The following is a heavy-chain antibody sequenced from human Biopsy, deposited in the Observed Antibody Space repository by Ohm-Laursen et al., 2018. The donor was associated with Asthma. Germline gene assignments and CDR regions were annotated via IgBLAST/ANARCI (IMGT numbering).Heavy chain of an antibody. CDR2: IPQGGAT. Sequence: SDTLSLTCALNRGPFRGYVWARIRQPPGKGLEWIGEIPQGGATTVNPSLKSRVTISMDPSKSQLYLSLRSLTAADTAVYYCASGPQWSGLDIWDQGTTVTVSS. D-gene: IGHD2-8*01. CDR3: ASGPQWSGLDI. J-gene: IGHJ6*02. CDR1: RGPFRGYV. V-gene: IGHV4-34*01.